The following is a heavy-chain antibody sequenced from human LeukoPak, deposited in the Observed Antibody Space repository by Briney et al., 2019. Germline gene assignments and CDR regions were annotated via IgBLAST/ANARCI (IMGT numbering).Heavy chain of an antibody. CDR1: GFSVNSNY. J-gene: IGHJ3*02. D-gene: IGHD1-14*01. Sequence: GVSLRLSCAASGFSVNSNYMSWVRQAPGKGVEWVLVIYSGRNTYYADSVKGRFTISRHISKNTLYLQMNSLRAEDTAVYYCARAGPYDAFDIWGQGTMVTVSS. CDR3: ARAGPYDAFDI. CDR2: IYSGRNT. V-gene: IGHV3-53*04.